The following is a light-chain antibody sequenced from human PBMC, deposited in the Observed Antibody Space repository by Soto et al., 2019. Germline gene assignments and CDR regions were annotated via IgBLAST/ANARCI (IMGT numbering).Light chain of an antibody. V-gene: IGLV2-23*01. CDR1: SSEVGSYNI. J-gene: IGLJ2*01. CDR3: CSYAGSSTLVV. Sequence: QSVLTQPASVSGSPGQSITISCTGTSSEVGSYNIVSWYQQHPGKAPKLMIYEGSKRPSGVSNRFSGSKSGNTASLTISGLQAEDEADYYCCSYAGSSTLVVFGGGTKLTVL. CDR2: EGS.